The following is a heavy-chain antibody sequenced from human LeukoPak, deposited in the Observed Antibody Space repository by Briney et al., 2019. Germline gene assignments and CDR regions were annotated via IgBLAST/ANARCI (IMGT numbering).Heavy chain of an antibody. CDR3: ARTWAGELLKDY. CDR1: GGSISSYY. V-gene: IGHV4-59*12. Sequence: PSETLSLTCTVSGGSISSYYWSWIRQPPGKGLEWIGYIYYSGSTNYNPSLKSRVTISVDKSKNQFSLKLSSVTAADTAVYYCARTWAGELLKDYWGQGTLVTVSS. J-gene: IGHJ4*02. CDR2: IYYSGST. D-gene: IGHD1-26*01.